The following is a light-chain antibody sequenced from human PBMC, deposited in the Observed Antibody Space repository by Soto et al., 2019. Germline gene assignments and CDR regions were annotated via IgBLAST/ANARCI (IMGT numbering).Light chain of an antibody. CDR1: SSDVGGYNL. Sequence: QSVLTQPASVSGSPGQSTTISCTGTSSDVGGYNLVSWYQQHPGKAPKLMIYEGSKRPSGVSNRFSGSKSGNTASLTISGLQAEDEADYYCCSYAGSSTFEVFGTGTKLTVL. J-gene: IGLJ1*01. V-gene: IGLV2-23*03. CDR2: EGS. CDR3: CSYAGSSTFEV.